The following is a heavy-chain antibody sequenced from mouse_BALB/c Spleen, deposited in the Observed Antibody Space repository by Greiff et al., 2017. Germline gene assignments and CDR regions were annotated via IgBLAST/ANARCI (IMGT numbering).Heavy chain of an antibody. CDR1: GYTFTSYW. Sequence: VQLQQSGAELVKPGASVKLSCKTSGYTFTSYWIQWVKQRPGQGLGWIGEIFPGTGTTYYNEKFKGKATLTIDTSSSTAYMQLSSLTSEDSAVYFCARWGGGYAFDYWGQGTTLTVSS. J-gene: IGHJ2*01. CDR2: IFPGTGTT. D-gene: IGHD1-2*01. CDR3: ARWGGGYAFDY. V-gene: IGHV1S132*01.